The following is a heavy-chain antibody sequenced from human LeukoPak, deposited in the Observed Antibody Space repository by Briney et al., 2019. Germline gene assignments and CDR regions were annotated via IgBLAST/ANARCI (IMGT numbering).Heavy chain of an antibody. J-gene: IGHJ4*02. CDR1: GFTFSSYA. CDR2: ISYDGSNK. Sequence: GGSLRLSCAASGFTFSSYAMHWVRQAPGKGLEWVAVISYDGSNKYYADSVKGRFTISRDNSKNTLYLQMNSLRAEDTAMYYCAKRPAGTAAFYFEYWGQGTLVTVSS. CDR3: AKRPAGTAAFYFEY. D-gene: IGHD1-7*01. V-gene: IGHV3-30-3*02.